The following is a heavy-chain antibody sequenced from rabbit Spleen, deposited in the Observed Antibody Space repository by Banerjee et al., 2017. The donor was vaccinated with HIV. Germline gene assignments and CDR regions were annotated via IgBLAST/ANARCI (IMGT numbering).Heavy chain of an antibody. CDR3: ARDLTDVIGWNFGW. V-gene: IGHV1S45*01. Sequence: QEQVKETGGGLVQPGGSLTLSCKASGFDFRRYYLSWVRQAPGKGLEWIGCIGTGSGSTWYASWVNGRFTISKTSSTTVTLEMTSLTAADTATYFCARDLTDVIGWNFGWWGQGTLVTVS. CDR1: GFDFRRYYL. D-gene: IGHD1-1*01. CDR2: IGTGSGST. J-gene: IGHJ4*01.